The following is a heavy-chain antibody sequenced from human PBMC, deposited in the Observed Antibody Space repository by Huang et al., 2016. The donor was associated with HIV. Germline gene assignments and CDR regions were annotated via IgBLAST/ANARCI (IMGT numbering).Heavy chain of an antibody. D-gene: IGHD7-27*01. Sequence: QVHLVQSGAEVKKPGASVRVSCKTSGYNFVSYTIAWVRQAHGKGQEWMGWISDYSGNRNYAQNFQVRVSMTTDRSTSTAYMELRSLRPDDTAVYYCARGVPALGIRGRYYFDSWGQGTLVTVSS. CDR2: ISDYSGNR. CDR1: GYNFVSYT. V-gene: IGHV1-18*04. J-gene: IGHJ4*02. CDR3: ARGVPALGIRGRYYFDS.